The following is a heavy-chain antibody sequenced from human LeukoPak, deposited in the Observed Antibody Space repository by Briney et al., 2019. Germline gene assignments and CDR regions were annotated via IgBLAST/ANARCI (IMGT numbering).Heavy chain of an antibody. J-gene: IGHJ4*02. CDR3: ATQWGYSNSVYYFDY. V-gene: IGHV3-30*02. CDR2: IRDDGSSK. CDR1: GFIFSSQG. D-gene: IGHD4-11*01. Sequence: GGSLRLSCTTSGFIFSSQGMHWVRQAPGKGPEWVAFIRDDGSSKFYADYVKSRFTISRDNSKNTLYLQMNSLRAEDTAVYYCATQWGYSNSVYYFDYWGQGILVTVSS.